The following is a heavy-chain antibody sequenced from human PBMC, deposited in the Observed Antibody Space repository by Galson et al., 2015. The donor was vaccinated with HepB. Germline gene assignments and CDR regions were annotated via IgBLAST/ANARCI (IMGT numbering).Heavy chain of an antibody. J-gene: IGHJ3*02. CDR1: GFTFSSYA. D-gene: IGHD3-3*01. CDR2: ISYDGSNK. V-gene: IGHV3-30-3*01. Sequence: SLRLSCAASGFTFSSYAMHWVRQAPGKGLEWVAVISYDGSNKYYADSVKGRFTISRDNSKNTLYLQMNSLRAEDTAVYYCAKTLTIFGSGMGAAFDIWGQGTMVTVSS. CDR3: AKTLTIFGSGMGAAFDI.